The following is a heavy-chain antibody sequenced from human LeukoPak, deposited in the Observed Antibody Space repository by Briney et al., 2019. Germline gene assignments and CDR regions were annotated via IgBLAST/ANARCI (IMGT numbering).Heavy chain of an antibody. CDR3: ARANFLYCSSTTCLFYY. CDR2: INPNDGDT. D-gene: IGHD2-2*01. Sequence: ASVKVSSKASGYTFTDYYIHWVRQAPGQGFEWMGWINPNDGDTNYAQKFQGRVTMTRDTSISTAHMEVSRLRSDDTAVYYCARANFLYCSSTTCLFYYWGQGALVTVS. V-gene: IGHV1-2*02. J-gene: IGHJ4*02. CDR1: GYTFTDYY.